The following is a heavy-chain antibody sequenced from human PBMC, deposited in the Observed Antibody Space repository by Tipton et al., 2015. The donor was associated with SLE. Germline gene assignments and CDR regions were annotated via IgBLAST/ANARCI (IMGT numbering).Heavy chain of an antibody. V-gene: IGHV4-39*07. CDR2: IYYSGST. CDR1: GGSISSSSYY. D-gene: IGHD1-26*01. J-gene: IGHJ3*02. Sequence: TLSLTCTVSGGSISSSSYYWGWIRQPPGKGLEWIGSIYYSGSTHYNPSLKSRVTISVDTSKNQFSLKLSSVTAADTAVYYCARVLVGATYDAFDIWGQGTMVTVSS. CDR3: ARVLVGATYDAFDI.